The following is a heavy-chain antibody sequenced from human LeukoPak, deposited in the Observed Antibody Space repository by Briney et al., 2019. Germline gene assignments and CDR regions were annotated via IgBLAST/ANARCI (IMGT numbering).Heavy chain of an antibody. Sequence: AGSLRLSCPASGFTFSSYGMHWVRQAPGKGLEWVAVISFEGRNTYYADSVKGRLTISRENSKNTLYLQMDSLRAEDTAVYYCAKGRDWQWLYYFDYWGQGTLVTVSS. V-gene: IGHV3-30*18. CDR2: ISFEGRNT. CDR1: GFTFSSYG. CDR3: AKGRDWQWLYYFDY. J-gene: IGHJ4*02. D-gene: IGHD6-19*01.